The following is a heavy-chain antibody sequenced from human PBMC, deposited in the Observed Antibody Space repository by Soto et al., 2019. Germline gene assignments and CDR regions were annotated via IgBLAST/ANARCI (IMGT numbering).Heavy chain of an antibody. CDR3: ARQGGYDILTYALDI. V-gene: IGHV3-64*01. CDR1: GFTFSSYA. CDR2: ISSNGGST. J-gene: IGHJ3*02. Sequence: PGGSLRLSCAASGFTFSSYAMHWVRQAPGKGLEYVSTISSNGGSTYYANSVKGRFTISRDNSKNMLYLQMGSLRADDMAVYYCARQGGYDILTYALDIWGQGTMVTVSS. D-gene: IGHD3-9*01.